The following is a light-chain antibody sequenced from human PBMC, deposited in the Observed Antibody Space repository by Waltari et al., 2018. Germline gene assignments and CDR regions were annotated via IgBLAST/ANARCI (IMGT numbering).Light chain of an antibody. CDR3: AAWDDSLNGWV. V-gene: IGLV1-44*01. CDR2: SNN. J-gene: IGLJ3*02. Sequence: QSVLTQPPSASGTPGPWVAISCSGSSSNIGSNTANWYQQLPGTAPKLLIYSNNQRPSGVPDRFSGSKSGTSASLAISGLQSEDEADYYCAAWDDSLNGWVFGGGTKLTVL. CDR1: SSNIGSNT.